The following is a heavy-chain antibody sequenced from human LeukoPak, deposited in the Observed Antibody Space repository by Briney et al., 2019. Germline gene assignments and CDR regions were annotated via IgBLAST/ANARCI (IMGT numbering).Heavy chain of an antibody. D-gene: IGHD3-22*01. CDR2: INPSGGST. J-gene: IGHJ6*02. Sequence: ASVKVSCKASGYTFTSYYMHWVRQAPGQGLEWMGIINPSGGSTSYAQKFQGRVTMTRDTSTSTVYMELSSLRSEDTAVYYCASSYYYDSSGYYYPYYYGMDVWGQGTMVTVSS. CDR1: GYTFTSYY. CDR3: ASSYYYDSSGYYYPYYYGMDV. V-gene: IGHV1-46*01.